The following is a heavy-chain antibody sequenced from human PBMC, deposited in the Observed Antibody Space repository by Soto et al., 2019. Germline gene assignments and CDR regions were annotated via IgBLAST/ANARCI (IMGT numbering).Heavy chain of an antibody. D-gene: IGHD6-19*01. V-gene: IGHV5-51*01. J-gene: IGHJ4*02. Sequence: GESLKISCKGSGYMFTSYWIGWVRQMPGKGLEWMGIIHGGDSNTRYSPSFDGQVTISTDKSINTAYLQWSSLKASDSAMYYCARRVTSSTGWDYWGQGTLVTVSS. CDR3: ARRVTSSTGWDY. CDR1: GYMFTSYW. CDR2: IHGGDSNT.